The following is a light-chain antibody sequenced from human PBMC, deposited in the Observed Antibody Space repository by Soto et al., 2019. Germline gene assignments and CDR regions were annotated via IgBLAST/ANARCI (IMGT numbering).Light chain of an antibody. CDR3: QQYHNWPPIT. CDR1: QSVRNN. Sequence: EIMMTQSPATLSVSPGERATLSCRASQSVRNNLAWYQQKPGQAPRRLIYYASTRATGITARFSGSGSGTEFTLTISSLQSEDFALYYCQQYHNWPPITFGQGTRLEMK. J-gene: IGKJ5*01. V-gene: IGKV3-15*01. CDR2: YAS.